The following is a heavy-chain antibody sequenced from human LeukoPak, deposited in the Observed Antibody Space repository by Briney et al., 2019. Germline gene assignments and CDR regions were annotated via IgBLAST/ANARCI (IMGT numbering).Heavy chain of an antibody. Sequence: GGSLRLSCAASGFIFSNYYMTWVRQTPGKGLEWVATIKQDGSDKYYVDPVKGRFTISRDNAKNSLYLQMNSLRAEDTAVYYCARETGDFWSGFDYFDYWGQGTLGTVSS. V-gene: IGHV3-7*01. CDR2: IKQDGSDK. D-gene: IGHD3-3*01. CDR3: ARETGDFWSGFDYFDY. J-gene: IGHJ4*02. CDR1: GFIFSNYY.